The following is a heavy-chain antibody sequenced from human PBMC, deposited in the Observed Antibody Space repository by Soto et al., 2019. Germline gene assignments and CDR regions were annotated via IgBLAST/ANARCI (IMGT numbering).Heavy chain of an antibody. J-gene: IGHJ4*02. CDR2: ISSSSSSI. V-gene: IGHV3-48*01. D-gene: IGHD2-2*01. CDR3: ARVYCSSTSCSAYDY. Sequence: HPGGSLSLSCAASGFTFSSYSMNWVRQAPGKGLEWVSFISSSSSSIYFADSVKGRFTISRDNAKNSLYLQMNSLRAEDTAVYYCARVYCSSTSCSAYDYWGQGTLVTVSS. CDR1: GFTFSSYS.